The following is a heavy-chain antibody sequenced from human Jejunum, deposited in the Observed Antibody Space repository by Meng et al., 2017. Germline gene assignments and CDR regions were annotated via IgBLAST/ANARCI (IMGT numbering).Heavy chain of an antibody. CDR2: ISTSGSST. Sequence: GESLKISCAASGFIFSGYAMSWVRQAPGKGLEWVSAISTSGSSTYYADSVKGRFTISRDNSENTLYLEMNSLRAEDTAVYYGAKWKEGATRAYYFYGMDVWGQGATVTVSS. V-gene: IGHV3-23*01. J-gene: IGHJ6*01. D-gene: IGHD1-26*01. CDR1: GFIFSGYA. CDR3: AKWKEGATRAYYFYGMDV.